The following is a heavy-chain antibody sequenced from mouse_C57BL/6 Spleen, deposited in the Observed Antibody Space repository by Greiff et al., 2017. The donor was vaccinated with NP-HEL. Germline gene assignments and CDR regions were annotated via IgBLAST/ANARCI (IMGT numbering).Heavy chain of an antibody. V-gene: IGHV1-72*01. CDR2: IDPNSGGT. CDR3: ASYDYDRNYYAMDY. J-gene: IGHJ4*01. D-gene: IGHD2-4*01. CDR1: GYTFTSYW. Sequence: VQLQQPGAELVKPGASVKLSCKASGYTFTSYWMPWVKQRPGRGLEWIGRIDPNSGGTKYNEKFKSKATLTVDKPSSTAYMQLSSLTSEDSAVYYCASYDYDRNYYAMDYWGQGTSVTVSS.